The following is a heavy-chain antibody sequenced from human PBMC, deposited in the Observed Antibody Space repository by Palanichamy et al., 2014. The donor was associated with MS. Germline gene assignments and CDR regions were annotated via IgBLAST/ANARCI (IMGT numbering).Heavy chain of an antibody. J-gene: IGHJ6*03. CDR2: ST. CDR3: AKATYGDYVGYYYYYYMDV. V-gene: IGHV4-59*01. Sequence: STNHNPSLKNRVSISVDTSKNQFSLKLSSVTAADTAVYYCAKATYGDYVGYYYYYYMDVWGEGTTVTVSS. D-gene: IGHD4-17*01.